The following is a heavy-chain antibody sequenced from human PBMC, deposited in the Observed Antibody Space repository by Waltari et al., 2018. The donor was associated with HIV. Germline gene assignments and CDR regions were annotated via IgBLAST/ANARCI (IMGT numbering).Heavy chain of an antibody. CDR1: GFTFSSNS. CDR2: KSGDGHSN. V-gene: IGHV3-64D*06. CDR3: AKGNYDVLTGYYGPSFEY. Sequence: EVQLVESGGTLVQPGGSLRLSCSASGFTFSSNSIHWVRQTPGKVLEYGSAKSGDGHSNYYAGSLKGRFTITRDNSKNTVWLQRRSLSVEDTAVYYCAKGNYDVLTGYYGPSFEYWGQGTLVTVSS. J-gene: IGHJ4*02. D-gene: IGHD3-9*01.